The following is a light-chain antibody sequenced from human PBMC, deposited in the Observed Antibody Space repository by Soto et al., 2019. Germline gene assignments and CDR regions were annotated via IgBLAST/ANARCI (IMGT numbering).Light chain of an antibody. CDR3: QQYYWAPDT. CDR2: GAS. CDR1: QSVTNS. V-gene: IGKV3-20*01. Sequence: DTVLTQSPGTLSLSPGEIATLSFRASQSVTNSLAFYQQKPGQAPRLLVYGASNRATGIPDMFSCSGSGTDFTLTVSRLEPEDFAVDYCQQYYWAPDTFGQGTRLEIK. J-gene: IGKJ5*01.